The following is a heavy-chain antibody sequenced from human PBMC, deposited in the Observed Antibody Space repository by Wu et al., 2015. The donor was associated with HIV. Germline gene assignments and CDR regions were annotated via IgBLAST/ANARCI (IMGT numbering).Heavy chain of an antibody. D-gene: IGHD3-22*01. J-gene: IGHJ5*02. CDR3: ARGHSSGYYFSNWFDP. CDR1: GYTFTSYY. CDR2: INPSGGST. Sequence: QVQLVQSGAEVKKPGASVKVSCKASGYTFTSYYMHWVRQAPGQGLEWMGIINPSGGSTSYAQKFQGRVTMTRDTSTSTVYMELSSLRSEDTAVYYCARGHSSGYYFSNWFDPLGAQGTLVTVSS. V-gene: IGHV1-46*01.